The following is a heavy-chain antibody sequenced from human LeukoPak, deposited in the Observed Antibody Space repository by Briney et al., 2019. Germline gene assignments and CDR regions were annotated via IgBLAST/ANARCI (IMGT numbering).Heavy chain of an antibody. Sequence: GGSLRLSCAASEFTFSAHWMHWVRQVPGKGLVYIAYIDNDGTNTNYADSVKGRFTISRDNAKNSLYLQMNSLRAEDTALYYCAKDNWYYYDSSGYGNWFDPWGQGTLVTVSS. CDR2: IDNDGTNT. J-gene: IGHJ5*02. D-gene: IGHD3-22*01. V-gene: IGHV3-74*01. CDR3: AKDNWYYYDSSGYGNWFDP. CDR1: EFTFSAHW.